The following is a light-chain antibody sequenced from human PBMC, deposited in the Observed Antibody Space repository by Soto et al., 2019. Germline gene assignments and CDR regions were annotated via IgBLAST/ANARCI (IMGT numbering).Light chain of an antibody. CDR1: QSVLYNSNNKNY. Sequence: DIVMNQSPDSLAVSLGERATINCKSSQSVLYNSNNKNYLAWYQQKVGQPPKLLIYWASTRESGVPDRFSGSGSGTDFTLTISSLQAEDVAVYYCQQYYSSPLTFGGGTKVEIK. CDR2: WAS. CDR3: QQYYSSPLT. J-gene: IGKJ4*01. V-gene: IGKV4-1*01.